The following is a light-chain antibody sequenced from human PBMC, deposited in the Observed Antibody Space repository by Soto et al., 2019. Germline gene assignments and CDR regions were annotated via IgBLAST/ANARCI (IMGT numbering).Light chain of an antibody. CDR1: SIDVGGSNY. CDR2: DVS. Sequence: QSALTQARSVSGSPGQSVTISCTGPSIDVGGSNYVSRYQQHPGKAPKLMIYDVSERPSGVPDRFSGSKSGNTASLTISGLQAEEEADYTCCSYALTFRDFGSGTKLPXL. V-gene: IGLV2-11*01. J-gene: IGLJ1*01. CDR3: CSYALTFRD.